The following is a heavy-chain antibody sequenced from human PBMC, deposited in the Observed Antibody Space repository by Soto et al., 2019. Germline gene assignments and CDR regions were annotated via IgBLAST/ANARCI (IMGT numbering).Heavy chain of an antibody. CDR3: ASEKTSYGMDV. V-gene: IGHV1-8*01. Sequence: QVQLVQSGAEVKKPGASVKVSCKASGYTFTSYDINWARQATGQGLEWRGWMNPNSGKTGYPQTFQGRVTMTRNTSISTAYMELSSLRSEDTAVYYCASEKTSYGMDVWGQGTTVTVSS. CDR1: GYTFTSYD. CDR2: MNPNSGKT. J-gene: IGHJ6*02.